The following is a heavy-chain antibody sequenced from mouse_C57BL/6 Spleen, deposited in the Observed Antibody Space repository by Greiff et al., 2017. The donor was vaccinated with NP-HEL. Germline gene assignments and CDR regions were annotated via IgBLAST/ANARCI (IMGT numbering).Heavy chain of an antibody. V-gene: IGHV1-15*01. CDR1: GYTFTDYE. D-gene: IGHD2-2*01. CDR3: TRDTMVTTGGYYFDY. J-gene: IGHJ2*01. Sequence: QVHVKQSGAELVRPGASVTLSCKASGYTFTDYEMHWVKQTPVHGLEWIGAIDPETGGTAYNQKFKGKAILTADKSSSTAYMELRSLTSEDSAVYYCTRDTMVTTGGYYFDYWGQGTTLTVSS. CDR2: IDPETGGT.